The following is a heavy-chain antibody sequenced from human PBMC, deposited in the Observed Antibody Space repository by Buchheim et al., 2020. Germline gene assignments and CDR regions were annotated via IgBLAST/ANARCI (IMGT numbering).Heavy chain of an antibody. J-gene: IGHJ5*02. D-gene: IGHD6-19*01. CDR1: GYTFTSYY. Sequence: QVQLVQSGAEVKKPGASVKVSCKASGYTFTSYYMHWVRQAPGQGLEWMGIINPSGGSTSYAQKFPGRVNMTRDTSTRTVSMELSSLRSEDTAVYYCARDTRGIAVAGTQGFDPWGQGTL. V-gene: IGHV1-46*01. CDR3: ARDTRGIAVAGTQGFDP. CDR2: INPSGGST.